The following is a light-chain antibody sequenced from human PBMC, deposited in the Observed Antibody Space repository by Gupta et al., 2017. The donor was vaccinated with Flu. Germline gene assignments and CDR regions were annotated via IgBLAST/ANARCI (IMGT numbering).Light chain of an antibody. CDR2: EKD. CDR3: QSDERTNRYI. J-gene: IGLJ1*01. CDR1: SGSIARSS. V-gene: IGLV6-57*02. Sequence: VTSSCTGSSGSIARSSLPWYQQRPGTPTTNVIYEKDQRHSGVPDRFSGSIDSSSNAASLTISGLRKEDEADYYCQSDERTNRYIFGPGTKVAVL.